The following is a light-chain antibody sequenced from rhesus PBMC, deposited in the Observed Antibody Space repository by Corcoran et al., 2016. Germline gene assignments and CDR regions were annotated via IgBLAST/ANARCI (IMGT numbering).Light chain of an antibody. J-gene: IGKJ3*01. CDR3: QQYSSRPFT. V-gene: IGKV1-22*01. Sequence: DIQMTQSPSSLSASVGDTVTITCRASQGISSWLAWYQQKPGKAPKLLIYKASSLQSGVPSRCSGSGSGTDFTLTISSLQSEDFATYYCQQYSSRPFTFGPGTKLYIK. CDR1: QGISSW. CDR2: KAS.